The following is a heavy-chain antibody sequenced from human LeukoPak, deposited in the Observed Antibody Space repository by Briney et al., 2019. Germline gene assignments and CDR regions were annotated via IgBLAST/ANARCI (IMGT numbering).Heavy chain of an antibody. CDR1: GFTLSNYA. Sequence: PGGSLRLSCAASGFTLSNYAMTWVRQAPGKGLEWVSAVSNNGGLSYYANSVKGRSTVSRDNSQNTLYLQMTNRGAEKTVIYCWPKGLCTNTWTDALDIWGQGTMDTVSS. V-gene: IGHV3-23*01. CDR3: PKGLCTNTWTDALDI. CDR2: VSNNGGLS. D-gene: IGHD5/OR15-5a*01. J-gene: IGHJ3*02.